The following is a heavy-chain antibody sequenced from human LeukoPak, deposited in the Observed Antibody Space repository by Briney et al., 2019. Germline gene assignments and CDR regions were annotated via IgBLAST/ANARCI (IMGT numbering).Heavy chain of an antibody. Sequence: PSETLSLTCAVYGGSFSGYYCSWIRQPPGKGLEWIGEINHSGSTNYNPSLKSRVTISVDTSKNQFSLKLSSVTAADTAVYYCARGGGIVVVNGCAFDIWGQGTMVTVSS. CDR2: INHSGST. CDR3: ARGGGIVVVNGCAFDI. D-gene: IGHD2-2*01. V-gene: IGHV4-34*01. CDR1: GGSFSGYY. J-gene: IGHJ3*02.